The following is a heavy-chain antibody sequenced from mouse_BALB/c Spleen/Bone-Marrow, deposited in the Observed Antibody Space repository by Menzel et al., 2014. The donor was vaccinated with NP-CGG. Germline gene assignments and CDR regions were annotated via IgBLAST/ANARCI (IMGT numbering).Heavy chain of an antibody. D-gene: IGHD4-1*01. CDR3: TRGGNWEDFDY. CDR2: ISSGSSPI. J-gene: IGHJ2*01. CDR1: GFTFSSFG. Sequence: EVKVVESGGGLVQPGGSRKLSCAASGFTFSSFGMHWVRQAPEKGLEWVAYISSGSSPIFYADTVKGRFTNSRDNPKNTLFLQMTSLRSEDTAIYYCTRGGNWEDFDYWGQGTTLTVSS. V-gene: IGHV5-17*02.